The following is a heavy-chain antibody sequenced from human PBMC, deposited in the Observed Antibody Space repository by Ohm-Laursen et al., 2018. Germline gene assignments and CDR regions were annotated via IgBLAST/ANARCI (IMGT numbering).Heavy chain of an antibody. J-gene: IGHJ3*01. CDR2: IYYSGST. V-gene: IGHV4-39*01. Sequence: SETLSLTCPVSGGSISSSSYCWGWIRQPPGMGLEWIGNIYYSGSTYYNPSHRSRVSISIHTSQNQFSLKLSSVTATDTAVYYCARAFWNGYNDAFDVWGQGTTVTVSS. CDR1: GGSISSSSYC. D-gene: IGHD3-3*01. CDR3: ARAFWNGYNDAFDV.